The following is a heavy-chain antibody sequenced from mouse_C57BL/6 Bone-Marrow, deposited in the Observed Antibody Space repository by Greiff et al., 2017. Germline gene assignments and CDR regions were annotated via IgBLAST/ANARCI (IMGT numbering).Heavy chain of an antibody. D-gene: IGHD2-5*01. V-gene: IGHV3-6*01. CDR3: ARKGSYYSNEFAY. CDR2: ISYDGSN. J-gene: IGHJ3*01. CDR1: GYSITSGYY. Sequence: EVKLMESGPGLVKPSQSLSLTCSVTGYSITSGYYWNWIRQFPGNKLEWMGYISYDGSNNYNPSLKNRISITRDTSKNQFFLKLNSVTTEDTATYYCARKGSYYSNEFAYWGQGTLVTVSA.